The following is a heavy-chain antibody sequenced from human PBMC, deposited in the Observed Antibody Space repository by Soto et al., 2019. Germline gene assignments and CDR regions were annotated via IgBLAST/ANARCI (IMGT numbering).Heavy chain of an antibody. Sequence: QVQLVQSGAEVKKPGASVTVSCKASGYTFTTYDINWVRQATGQGLEWVGWMNPKSGYTGFAQKFQGRVSMTRDTSISTAYMELSSLRSEDTAVYYCVRVFGSIDYWGQGTLVTVSS. D-gene: IGHD3-10*02. J-gene: IGHJ4*02. CDR1: GYTFTTYD. V-gene: IGHV1-8*01. CDR3: VRVFGSIDY. CDR2: MNPKSGYT.